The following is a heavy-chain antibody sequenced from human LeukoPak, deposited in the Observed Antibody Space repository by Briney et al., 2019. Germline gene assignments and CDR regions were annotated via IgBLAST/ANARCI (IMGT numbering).Heavy chain of an antibody. Sequence: PSETLSLTCTVSGGSISSNNYYWGWIRQPPGKGLEWIGSIYYSGSPYYNPSLKSRVTISVDTSKNQFSLRLSSVTAADTAVYYCATWRTAKTGFDYWGQGTLVTVSP. CDR3: ATWRTAKTGFDY. D-gene: IGHD1-1*01. J-gene: IGHJ4*02. V-gene: IGHV4-39*01. CDR1: GGSISSNNYY. CDR2: IYYSGSP.